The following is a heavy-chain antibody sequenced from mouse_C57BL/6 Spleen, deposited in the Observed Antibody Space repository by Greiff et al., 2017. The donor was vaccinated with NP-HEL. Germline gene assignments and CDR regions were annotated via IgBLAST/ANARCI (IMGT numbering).Heavy chain of an antibody. CDR2: IDPEDGDT. CDR1: GFNIKDYY. J-gene: IGHJ3*01. CDR3: TTWGYYGSSHFFAY. D-gene: IGHD1-1*01. Sequence: DVKLVESGAELVRPGASVKLSCTASGFNIKDYYMHWVKQRPEQGLEWIGRIDPEDGDTEYAPKFQGKATMTADTSSNTAYLQLSSLTSEDTAVYYCTTWGYYGSSHFFAYWGQGTLVTVSA. V-gene: IGHV14-1*01.